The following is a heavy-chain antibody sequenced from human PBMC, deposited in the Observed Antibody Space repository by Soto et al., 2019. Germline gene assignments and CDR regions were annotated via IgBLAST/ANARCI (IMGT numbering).Heavy chain of an antibody. Sequence: KPSETLSLTCAVSGGSISSGGYSWSWIRQHPGKGLEWIGYIYYSGSTYYNPSLKSRVTISVDTSKNQFSLKLSSVTAADTAVYYCARADIVVVPAAVLSRNWFDPWGQGTLVTVSS. D-gene: IGHD2-2*01. J-gene: IGHJ5*02. V-gene: IGHV4-31*11. CDR1: GGSISSGGYS. CDR3: ARADIVVVPAAVLSRNWFDP. CDR2: IYYSGST.